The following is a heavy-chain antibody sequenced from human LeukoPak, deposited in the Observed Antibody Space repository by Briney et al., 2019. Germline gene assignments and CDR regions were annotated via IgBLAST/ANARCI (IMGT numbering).Heavy chain of an antibody. CDR3: ARQISDYYYYYIDV. Sequence: SETLSLTCTVSGSSISSSSYYWGWIRQPPGKGLEWIGSIYNTDSTYYNPSLKSRVSISVDTSRNQCSLKLSSVTAADTAVYYCARQISDYYYYYIDVWGQGTTVTVSS. CDR2: IYNTDST. D-gene: IGHD3-10*01. CDR1: GSSISSSSYY. J-gene: IGHJ6*03. V-gene: IGHV4-39*01.